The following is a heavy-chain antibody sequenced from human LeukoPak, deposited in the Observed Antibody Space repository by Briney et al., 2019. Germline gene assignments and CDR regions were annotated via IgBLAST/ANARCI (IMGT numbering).Heavy chain of an antibody. V-gene: IGHV1-2*02. Sequence: WASVKVSCKASGYTFTSYGISWVRQAPGQGLEWMGWINPNSGGTNYAQKFQGRVAMTRDTSISTAYMELSRLRSDDTAVHYCARVRGYSGYDSSAFDIWGQGTMVTVSS. CDR2: INPNSGGT. J-gene: IGHJ3*02. D-gene: IGHD5-12*01. CDR1: GYTFTSYG. CDR3: ARVRGYSGYDSSAFDI.